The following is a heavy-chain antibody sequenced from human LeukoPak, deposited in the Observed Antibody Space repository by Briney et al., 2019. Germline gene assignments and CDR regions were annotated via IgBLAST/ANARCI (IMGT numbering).Heavy chain of an antibody. CDR3: ARDLVQLWSKDY. Sequence: PSETLSLTCTVPGGSISSYYWSWIRQAPGKGLEWISYISSSGRNIYYADSVKGRFTISRDNAKSSLYLQMNSLRAEDTAVYYCARDLVQLWSKDYWGQGTLVTVSS. CDR1: GGSISSYY. V-gene: IGHV3-11*04. D-gene: IGHD5-18*01. J-gene: IGHJ4*02. CDR2: ISSSGRNI.